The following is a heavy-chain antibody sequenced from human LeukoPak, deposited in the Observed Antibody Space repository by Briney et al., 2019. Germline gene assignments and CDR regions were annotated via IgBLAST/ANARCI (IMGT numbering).Heavy chain of an antibody. CDR1: GGTFSSYA. Sequence: SSVKVSCKASGGTFSSYAISWVRQAPGQGLEWMGGIIPIFGTANYAQKFQGRVTITTDESTSTAYMELSSLRSEDTAVYYCARSLAYYDILTGWGQGTLVTASS. CDR2: IIPIFGTA. J-gene: IGHJ4*02. D-gene: IGHD3-9*01. CDR3: ARSLAYYDILTG. V-gene: IGHV1-69*05.